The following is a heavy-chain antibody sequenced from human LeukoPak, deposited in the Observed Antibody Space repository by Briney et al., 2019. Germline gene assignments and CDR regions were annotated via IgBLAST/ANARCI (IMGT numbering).Heavy chain of an antibody. CDR3: ARERPDSRNLDS. Sequence: GVSLRLSCAAFGFIVRSNHINWVRQAPGKGREWVSITCSGDTTYYADSVKGRFIISRDDSKNTLSLQMNDVRVEDTAVYYCARERPDSRNLDSWGRGALVTVSS. CDR1: GFIVRSNH. CDR2: TCSGDTT. D-gene: IGHD1-14*01. V-gene: IGHV3-66*01. J-gene: IGHJ4*02.